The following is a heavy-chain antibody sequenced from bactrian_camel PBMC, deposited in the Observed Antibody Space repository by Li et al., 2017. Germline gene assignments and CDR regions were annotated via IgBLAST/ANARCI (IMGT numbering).Heavy chain of an antibody. CDR3: AAGYEGKGCNFGY. CDR2: VYIDGGQ. J-gene: IGHJ6*01. CDR1: EYTDPNFC. Sequence: QVQLVESGGGSARAGGSLTLSCVASEYTDPNFCMGWFRQYPGKDRRGVAFVYIDGGQSIPGPLKGRFTVSRDNTKNTLNTLTLQINALDPEDTAMYFCAAGYEGKGCNFGYWGQGTQVTVSS. V-gene: IGHV3S63*01.